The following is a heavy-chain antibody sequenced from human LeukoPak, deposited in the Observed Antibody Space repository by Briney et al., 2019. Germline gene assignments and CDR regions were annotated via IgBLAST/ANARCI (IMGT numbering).Heavy chain of an antibody. Sequence: GESLKISCKGSGYSFTSYWIGWVRQMPGKGLEWMGIIYPGDSDTRYSPSFQGQVTISADKSISTAYLQWSSLKASDTAMYYCARHVTPYYYGSGSSFAFDPWGQGTLVTVSS. CDR2: IYPGDSDT. V-gene: IGHV5-51*01. J-gene: IGHJ5*02. D-gene: IGHD3-10*01. CDR3: ARHVTPYYYGSGSSFAFDP. CDR1: GYSFTSYW.